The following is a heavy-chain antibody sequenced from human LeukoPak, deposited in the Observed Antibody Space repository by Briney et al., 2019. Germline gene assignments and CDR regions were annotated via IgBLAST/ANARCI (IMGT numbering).Heavy chain of an antibody. CDR3: ARDSIAVALN. J-gene: IGHJ4*02. D-gene: IGHD6-19*01. V-gene: IGHV4-61*02. CDR1: GGSISSGSYY. Sequence: SETLSLTCTVSGGSISSGSYYWSWIRQPAGKGLEWIGRIYTSGSTNYNPSLKSRVTISVDTSKNQFSLKLSSVTAADTAVYYCARDSIAVALNWGQGTLVTVSS. CDR2: IYTSGST.